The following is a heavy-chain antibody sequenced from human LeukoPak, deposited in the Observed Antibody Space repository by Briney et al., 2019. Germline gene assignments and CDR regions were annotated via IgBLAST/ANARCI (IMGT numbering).Heavy chain of an antibody. Sequence: GGSLRLSCATSGFAFSRHGIHWVRQAPGKGLEWVAFIPYDASNKFYADSVKGRFTISRDNSKNTLYLQMNSLRAEDTAVYYCAKDFPVPAAAPFDYWGQGTLVTVSS. D-gene: IGHD2-2*01. CDR1: GFAFSRHG. J-gene: IGHJ4*02. CDR3: AKDFPVPAAAPFDY. V-gene: IGHV3-30*02. CDR2: IPYDASNK.